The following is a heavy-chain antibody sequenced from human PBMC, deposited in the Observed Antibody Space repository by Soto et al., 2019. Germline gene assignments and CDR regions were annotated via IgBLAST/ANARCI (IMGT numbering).Heavy chain of an antibody. D-gene: IGHD2-21*02. J-gene: IGHJ4*02. CDR2: SSDRRTGNT. CDR3: TTWLTAHFDY. CDR1: GFTFSSYT. Sequence: PGGSLRLSCAASGFTFSSYTLNWVRRAPGKGLEWVATSSDRRTGNTHYSDSVRGRFTLSRDYSRNILQMDSLRADDTALYYCTTWLTAHFDYWGRGTQVTVSS. V-gene: IGHV3-23*01.